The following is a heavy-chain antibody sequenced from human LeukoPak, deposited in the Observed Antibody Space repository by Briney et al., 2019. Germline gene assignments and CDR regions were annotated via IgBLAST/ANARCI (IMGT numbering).Heavy chain of an antibody. Sequence: GGSLRLSCAASGFTFSHAWMTWVRQAPGKGLEWVGRIKIKIDGGTTVYAAPVKGRFTISRDDSKNTAYLQMSSLKTEDTAVYYCTRWDCTTTGCYPFDYWGQGTLVTVSS. J-gene: IGHJ4*02. D-gene: IGHD2-2*01. CDR2: IKIKIDGGTT. V-gene: IGHV3-15*01. CDR3: TRWDCTTTGCYPFDY. CDR1: GFTFSHAW.